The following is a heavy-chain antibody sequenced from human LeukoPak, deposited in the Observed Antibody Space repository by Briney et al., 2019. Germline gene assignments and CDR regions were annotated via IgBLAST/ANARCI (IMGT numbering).Heavy chain of an antibody. Sequence: PGGSLRLSCAASGFTFSSYAMNWVRQAPGKGLEWVSGINWNGGSTGYADSVKGRFTISRDNAKNSLYLQMNSLRAEDTALYHCARARMRSGSYYRLDYYYGMDVWGQGTTVTVSS. D-gene: IGHD3-10*01. CDR3: ARARMRSGSYYRLDYYYGMDV. J-gene: IGHJ6*02. V-gene: IGHV3-20*01. CDR1: GFTFSSYA. CDR2: INWNGGST.